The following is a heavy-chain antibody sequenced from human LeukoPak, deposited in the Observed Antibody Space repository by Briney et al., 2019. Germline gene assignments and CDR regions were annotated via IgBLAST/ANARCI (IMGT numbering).Heavy chain of an antibody. CDR1: GFTFTNYW. CDR3: AKRIQSAMATGY. J-gene: IGHJ4*02. CDR2: IRYDGSNK. Sequence: PGGSLRLSCAASGFTFTNYWMNWVRQAPGKGLEWVAFIRYDGSNKYYADSVKGRFTISRDNSKNTLYLQMNSLRAEDTAVYYCAKRIQSAMATGYWGQGTLVTVSS. V-gene: IGHV3-30*02. D-gene: IGHD5-18*01.